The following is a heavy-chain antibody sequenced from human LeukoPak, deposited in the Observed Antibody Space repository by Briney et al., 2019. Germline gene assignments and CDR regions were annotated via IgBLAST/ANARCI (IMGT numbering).Heavy chain of an antibody. CDR2: IYPGDSDT. CDR3: ARHRTVQVQPYNWFDP. D-gene: IGHD5-18*01. CDR1: GYSFTSYW. J-gene: IGHJ5*02. V-gene: IGHV5-51*01. Sequence: GESLKISCKGSGYSFTSYWIGWVRQMPGKGLEWMGIIYPGDSDTRYSPSFQGQVTISADTSISTAYLQWSSLKASDTAMYYCARHRTVQVQPYNWFDPWGQGTLVTVSS.